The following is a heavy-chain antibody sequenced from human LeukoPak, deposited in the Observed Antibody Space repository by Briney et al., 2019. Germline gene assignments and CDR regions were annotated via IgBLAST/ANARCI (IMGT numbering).Heavy chain of an antibody. CDR2: IIPIFGTA. Sequence: GASVKVSCKASGYTFTSYAISWVRQAPGQGLEWMGGIIPIFGTANYAQKFQGRVTITADESTSTAYMELSSLRSEDTAVYYCARTRHPDIVVVPAATERFDPWGQGTLVTVSS. D-gene: IGHD2-2*01. V-gene: IGHV1-69*13. CDR1: GYTFTSYA. J-gene: IGHJ5*02. CDR3: ARTRHPDIVVVPAATERFDP.